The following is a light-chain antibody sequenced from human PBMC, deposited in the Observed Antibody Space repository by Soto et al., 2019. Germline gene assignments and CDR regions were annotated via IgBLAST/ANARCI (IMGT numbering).Light chain of an antibody. V-gene: IGLV2-14*01. CDR1: SSEVGGYNY. CDR3: SSYTNSSPYV. Sequence: QSALTQPASVSGSPGQWITISCTGTSSEVGGYNYVSWHQQHPGKVPKLMIYDVSHRPSGVSHRFSGSKSCNTASLTLSGLLAEDAADYSCSSYTNSSPYVFGTGTKLTVL. CDR2: DVS. J-gene: IGLJ1*01.